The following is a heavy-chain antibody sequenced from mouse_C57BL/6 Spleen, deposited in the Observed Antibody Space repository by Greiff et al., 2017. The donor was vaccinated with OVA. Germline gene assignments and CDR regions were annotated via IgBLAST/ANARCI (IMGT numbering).Heavy chain of an antibody. CDR1: GYAFSSYW. CDR3: ARGEINSNWYFDV. Sequence: VQLQQSGAELVKPGASVKISCKASGYAFSSYWMNWVKQRPGKGLEWIGQIYPGDGDTNYNGKFKGKATLTADKSSSTAYMQLSSLTSENSAVYFCARGEINSNWYFDVWGTGTTVTVSS. V-gene: IGHV1-80*01. J-gene: IGHJ1*03. D-gene: IGHD2-5*01. CDR2: IYPGDGDT.